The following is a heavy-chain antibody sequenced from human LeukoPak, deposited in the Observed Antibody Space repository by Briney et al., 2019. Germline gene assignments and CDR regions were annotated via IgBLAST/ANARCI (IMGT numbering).Heavy chain of an antibody. Sequence: SETLSLTCTVSGGSISSYYWSWIRQPPGKGLEWIGYIYYSGSTNYNPSLKSRVTISVDTSKNQFSLKLSSVTAADTAVYYCARPKGPAGHDAFDIWGQGTMVTVSS. CDR2: IYYSGST. CDR3: ARPKGPAGHDAFDI. V-gene: IGHV4-59*01. J-gene: IGHJ3*02. CDR1: GGSISSYY. D-gene: IGHD6-19*01.